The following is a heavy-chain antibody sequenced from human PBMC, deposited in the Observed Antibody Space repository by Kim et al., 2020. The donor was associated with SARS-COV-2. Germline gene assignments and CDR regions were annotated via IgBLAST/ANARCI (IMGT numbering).Heavy chain of an antibody. CDR3: ARGVRGWDFDY. CDR2: IKQGGSEK. Sequence: GGSLRLSCASSGFTFSSYWMTWVRQAPGKGLEWVANIKQGGSEKYYADSMKGRFTISRDDAKNSLYLQMNSLRAEDTAVYYCARGVRGWDFDYWGQGTLV. J-gene: IGHJ4*02. CDR1: GFTFSSYW. V-gene: IGHV3-7*01. D-gene: IGHD3-10*01.